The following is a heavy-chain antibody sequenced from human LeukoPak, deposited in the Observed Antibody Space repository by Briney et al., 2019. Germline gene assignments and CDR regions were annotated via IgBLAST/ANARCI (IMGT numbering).Heavy chain of an antibody. Sequence: GGSLRLSCVASGFTFSRYWMHWVRQAPGKGLVWVSRINSDGSTTIYADSVKGRFTISRDNAKNTRYLQMNSLRAEDTAVYFCASGPTGFAWGQGTLVTVSS. CDR2: INSDGSTT. CDR1: GFTFSRYW. CDR3: ASGPTGFA. J-gene: IGHJ5*02. D-gene: IGHD1-14*01. V-gene: IGHV3-74*01.